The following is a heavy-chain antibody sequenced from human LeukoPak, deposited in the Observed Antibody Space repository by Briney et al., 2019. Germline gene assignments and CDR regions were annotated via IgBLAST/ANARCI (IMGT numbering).Heavy chain of an antibody. Sequence: PSETLSLTCTVSGGSISSGGYYWSWIRQHPGKGLEWIGYIYYSGSTYYNPSLKSRVTISVDTSKNQFSLKLSSVTAADTAVYYCARVPEYSGYEYIDYWGQGTLVTVSS. CDR2: IYYSGST. CDR1: GGSISSGGYY. D-gene: IGHD5-12*01. J-gene: IGHJ4*02. CDR3: ARVPEYSGYEYIDY. V-gene: IGHV4-31*03.